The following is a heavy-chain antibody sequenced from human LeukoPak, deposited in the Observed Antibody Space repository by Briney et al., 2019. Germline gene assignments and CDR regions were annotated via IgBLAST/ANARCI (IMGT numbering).Heavy chain of an antibody. CDR3: AREPRSGYDHDAFDI. CDR2: INPNSGGT. V-gene: IGHV1-2*02. D-gene: IGHD5-12*01. Sequence: ASVKVSCKASGYTFTGYYMHWVRQAPGQGLEWMGWINPNSGGTNYAQKFQGRVTMTRDTSISTAYMELSRLRSDDTAVYYCAREPRSGYDHDAFDIWGQGTMVTVSS. CDR1: GYTFTGYY. J-gene: IGHJ3*02.